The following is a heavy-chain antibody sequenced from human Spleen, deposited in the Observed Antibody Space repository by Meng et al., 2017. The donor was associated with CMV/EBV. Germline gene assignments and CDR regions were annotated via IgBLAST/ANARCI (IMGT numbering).Heavy chain of an antibody. D-gene: IGHD1-26*01. CDR3: ARVTPKEWELLQFPEDY. CDR1: GYTFTSYG. J-gene: IGHJ4*02. V-gene: IGHV1-18*01. CDR2: ISAYNGNT. Sequence: ASVKVSCKASGYTFTSYGISWVRQAPGQGLEWMGWISAYNGNTNYAQKLQSRVTMTTDTSTSTAYMELRSLRSDDTAVYYCARVTPKEWELLQFPEDYWGQGTLVTVSS.